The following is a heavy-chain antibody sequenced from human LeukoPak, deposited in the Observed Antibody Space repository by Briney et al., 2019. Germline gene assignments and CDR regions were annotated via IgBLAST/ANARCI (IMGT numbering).Heavy chain of an antibody. Sequence: SETLSLTCSVSGGSISNGSYYWSWIRQPAGKGLEWIGRIYISGSASYNPSLKSRVTFSVDTSKNQFSLKLTSVTAADTAVYYCARVYDFWSGYFYYYYMDVWGKGTTVTVSS. CDR2: IYISGSA. V-gene: IGHV4-61*02. J-gene: IGHJ6*03. D-gene: IGHD3-3*01. CDR1: GGSISNGSYY. CDR3: ARVYDFWSGYFYYYYMDV.